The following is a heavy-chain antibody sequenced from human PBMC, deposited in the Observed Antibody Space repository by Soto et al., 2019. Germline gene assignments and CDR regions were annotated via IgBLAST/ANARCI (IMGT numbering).Heavy chain of an antibody. Sequence: ASVKVSCKASGFSFTGYYIHWLRQAPGRGLEWMGWINAHSGGTEYAQKFQGRVTLTRDTSIATAYLTLTSLTSDDTALYYCAKDLTRQLAYWLDPWGRGTQVTVSS. D-gene: IGHD6-6*01. V-gene: IGHV1-2*02. J-gene: IGHJ5*02. CDR1: GFSFTGYY. CDR3: AKDLTRQLAYWLDP. CDR2: INAHSGGT.